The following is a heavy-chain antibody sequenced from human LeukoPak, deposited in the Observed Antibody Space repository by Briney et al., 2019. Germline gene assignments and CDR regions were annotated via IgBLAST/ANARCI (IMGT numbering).Heavy chain of an antibody. CDR2: IYTSGST. D-gene: IGHD3-16*01. CDR3: ARDHRPGYEGYYFDY. J-gene: IGHJ4*02. V-gene: IGHV4-4*07. Sequence: SETLSLTCTVSGGPISSYYWSWIRQPAGKGLEWIGRIYTSGSTNYNPSPKSRVTMSVDTSKNQFSLKLSSVTAADTAVYYCARDHRPGYEGYYFDYWGQGTLVTVSS. CDR1: GGPISSYY.